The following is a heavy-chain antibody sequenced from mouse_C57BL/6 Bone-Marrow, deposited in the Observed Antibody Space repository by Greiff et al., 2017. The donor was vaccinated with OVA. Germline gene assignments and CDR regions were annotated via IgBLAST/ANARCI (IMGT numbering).Heavy chain of an antibody. J-gene: IGHJ2*01. Sequence: VKLQQSGAELARPGASVKLSCKASGYTFTSYGISWVKQRTGQGLEWIGEIYPRSGNTYYNEKFKGKATLTADKSSSTAYMGLRSLTSEDSAVYFCARRRYYDSNFDYWGQGTTLTVSS. CDR1: GYTFTSYG. D-gene: IGHD1-1*01. CDR3: ARRRYYDSNFDY. CDR2: IYPRSGNT. V-gene: IGHV1-81*01.